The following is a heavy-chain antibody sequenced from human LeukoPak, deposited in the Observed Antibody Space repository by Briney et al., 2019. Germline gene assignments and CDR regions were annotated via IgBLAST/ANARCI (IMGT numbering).Heavy chain of an antibody. CDR3: ARLGGNGAFDI. CDR2: ISSSSSYI. J-gene: IGHJ3*02. CDR1: GFTFSSYS. V-gene: IGHV3-21*01. Sequence: GGSLRLSCAASGFTFSSYSMNWVRQAPGKRLEWVSSISSSSSYIYYADSVKGRFTISRDNAKNSLYLQMNSLRAEDTAVYYCARLGGNGAFDIWGQGTMVTVSS. D-gene: IGHD4-23*01.